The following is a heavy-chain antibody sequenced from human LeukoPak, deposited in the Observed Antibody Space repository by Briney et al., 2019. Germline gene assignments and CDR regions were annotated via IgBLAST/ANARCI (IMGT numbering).Heavy chain of an antibody. V-gene: IGHV3-66*01. Sequence: GGSLRLSCAASGFTVSSNYMNWVRQAPGKGLEWVSVIYSGGSTYYADSVKGRSTISRDNSKNTLYLQMNSLRVEDTAVYYCARESGSGNRDFDYWGQGTLVTVSS. D-gene: IGHD3-10*01. CDR3: ARESGSGNRDFDY. CDR2: IYSGGST. CDR1: GFTVSSNY. J-gene: IGHJ4*02.